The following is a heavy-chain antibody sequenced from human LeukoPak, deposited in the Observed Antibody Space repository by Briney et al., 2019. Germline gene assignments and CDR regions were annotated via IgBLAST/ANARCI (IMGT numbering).Heavy chain of an antibody. CDR2: IWYDGSNK. CDR3: ARDEVRLGESNDAFDI. J-gene: IGHJ3*02. Sequence: GRSLRLSCAASGFTFSSYGMHWVRQAPGKGLEWVAVIWYDGSNKYYADSVKGRFTISRDNSKNTLYLQMNSLRAEDTAVYYCARDEVRLGESNDAFDIWGRGTMVTVSS. D-gene: IGHD3-16*01. CDR1: GFTFSSYG. V-gene: IGHV3-33*01.